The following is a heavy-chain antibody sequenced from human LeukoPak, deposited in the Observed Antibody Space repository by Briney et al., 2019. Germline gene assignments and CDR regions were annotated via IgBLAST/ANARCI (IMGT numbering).Heavy chain of an antibody. CDR3: AKDLSVAAFVAYFDY. Sequence: GGSLRLSCAASGFTFSSYGMHWVRQAPGKGLEWVAFIRYDGSNKYYADSVKGRFTISRDNSKNTLYPQMNSLRAEDTAVYYCAKDLSVAAFVAYFDYWGQGTLVTVSS. J-gene: IGHJ4*02. V-gene: IGHV3-30*02. CDR2: IRYDGSNK. D-gene: IGHD6-19*01. CDR1: GFTFSSYG.